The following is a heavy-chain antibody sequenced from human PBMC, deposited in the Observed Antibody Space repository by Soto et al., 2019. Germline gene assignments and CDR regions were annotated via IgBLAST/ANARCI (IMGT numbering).Heavy chain of an antibody. V-gene: IGHV3-13*01. Sequence: GGSLRLSCAGSGFTFRTFDIHWVRQAPGKGLEWVSGIGTLSDTFYAASVHVRFTISRQNAKNSVYLQMNSLSAGDTAFYYGARGRSYSEDSTPPPMGDPWGQGTLVTVSS. CDR1: GFTFRTFD. CDR3: ARGRSYSEDSTPPPMGDP. J-gene: IGHJ5*02. D-gene: IGHD2-21*01. CDR2: IGTLSDT.